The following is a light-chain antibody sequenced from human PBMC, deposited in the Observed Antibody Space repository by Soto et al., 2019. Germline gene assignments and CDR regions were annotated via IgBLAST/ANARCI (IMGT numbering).Light chain of an antibody. CDR3: QQRNSWPPTFT. V-gene: IGKV3-11*01. CDR2: DTS. J-gene: IGKJ5*01. CDR1: QSVGSF. Sequence: IALTQSPVTPSLSPGERATLSCTASQSVGSFLAWYQQKPGQAPRLLIYDTSISATGIPARFSGSGSGTDFTLNISSLEPEDFAVYYCQQRNSWPPTFTFGQGTRLEIK.